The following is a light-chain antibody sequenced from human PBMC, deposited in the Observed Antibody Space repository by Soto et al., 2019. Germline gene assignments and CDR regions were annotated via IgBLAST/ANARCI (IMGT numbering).Light chain of an antibody. V-gene: IGLV2-14*01. Sequence: QSVLTQPASVSGSPGQSITISCTGTTNDVGGYNYVSWYQQHPGKAPKLLIFEVSSRPSGVSNRFSGSKSGNTASLTISALQAEDEADYFCNSYTSSTSRPYVFGKGTKVTVL. CDR1: TNDVGGYNY. J-gene: IGLJ1*01. CDR2: EVS. CDR3: NSYTSSTSRPYV.